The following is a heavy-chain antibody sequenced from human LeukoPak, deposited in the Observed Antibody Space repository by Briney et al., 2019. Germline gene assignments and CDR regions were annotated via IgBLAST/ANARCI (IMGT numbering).Heavy chain of an antibody. D-gene: IGHD6-13*01. Sequence: SETLSLTCTGSGGSISSSSYYWGGIRQPPGKGLEWIGSIYYSGSTYYNPSLKSRVTISVDTSKNQFSLKLSSVTAADTAVYYCARVAAVTSTYNWFDPWGQGTLVTVSS. J-gene: IGHJ5*02. CDR1: GGSISSSSYY. V-gene: IGHV4-39*07. CDR2: IYYSGST. CDR3: ARVAAVTSTYNWFDP.